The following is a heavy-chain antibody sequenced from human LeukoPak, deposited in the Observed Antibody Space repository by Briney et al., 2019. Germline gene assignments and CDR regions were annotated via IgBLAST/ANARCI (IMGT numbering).Heavy chain of an antibody. CDR2: ISGSGGRT. V-gene: IGHV3-23*01. Sequence: PGGSLRLFCAASGFTFSSYAMSWVRQAPGKGLEWVSAISGSGGRTYYADHVKGRFTISRDNAKNTLYLQMNSLRAEDTAVYYCAKGSDDHYYDSSGQNFDYWGQGTLVTVSS. J-gene: IGHJ4*02. CDR1: GFTFSSYA. D-gene: IGHD3-22*01. CDR3: AKGSDDHYYDSSGQNFDY.